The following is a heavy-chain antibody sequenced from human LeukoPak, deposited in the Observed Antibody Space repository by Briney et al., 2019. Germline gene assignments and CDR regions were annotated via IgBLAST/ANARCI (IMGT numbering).Heavy chain of an antibody. CDR2: INPNSGGT. J-gene: IGHJ4*02. CDR3: ARGPRITMVRGVITFDY. Sequence: ASVKVSCKASGYTFTGYYMHWVRQAPGQGLEWMGWINPNSGGTNYAQKFQGRVTMTRDTSISTAYMELSRLRSDVTAVYYCARGPRITMVRGVITFDYWGQGTLVTVSS. V-gene: IGHV1-2*02. D-gene: IGHD3-10*01. CDR1: GYTFTGYY.